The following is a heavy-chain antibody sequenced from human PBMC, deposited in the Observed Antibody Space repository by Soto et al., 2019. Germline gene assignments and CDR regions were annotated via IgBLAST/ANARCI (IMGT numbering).Heavy chain of an antibody. CDR2: ISYDGSNK. V-gene: IGHV3-30*18. D-gene: IGHD4-17*01. CDR3: AKDLRSGRDYGDYDGKDY. Sequence: GGSLRLSCAASGFTFRSYGMHWVRQAPGKGLEWVAVISYDGSNKFHGDSVKGRFTISRDNSRRTLYLQMDSLRAEDTAVYYCAKDLRSGRDYGDYDGKDYWGQGTLVTVSS. J-gene: IGHJ4*02. CDR1: GFTFRSYG.